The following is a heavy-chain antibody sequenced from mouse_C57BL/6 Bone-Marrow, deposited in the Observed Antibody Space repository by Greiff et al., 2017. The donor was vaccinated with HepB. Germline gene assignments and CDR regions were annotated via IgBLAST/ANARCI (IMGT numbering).Heavy chain of an antibody. V-gene: IGHV1-76*01. CDR2: IYPGSGNT. J-gene: IGHJ1*03. CDR1: GYTFTDYY. Sequence: VQLQQSGAELVRPGASVKLSCKASGYTFTDYYINWVKQRPGQGLEWIARIYPGSGNTYYNEKFKGKATLTADKSSSTAYMQLSSLTSEDSAVYFCARERSWYFDVWGTGTTVTVSS. CDR3: ARERSWYFDV.